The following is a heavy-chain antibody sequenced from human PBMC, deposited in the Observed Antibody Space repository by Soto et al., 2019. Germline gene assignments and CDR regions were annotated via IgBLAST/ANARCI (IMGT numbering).Heavy chain of an antibody. V-gene: IGHV3-30-3*01. J-gene: IGHJ5*02. D-gene: IGHD3-16*01. Sequence: QVQLVESGGGVVQPGRSLRLSCAASGFTFSSYAMHWVRQAPVKGLEWVAVISYDGSNKYYADSVKGRFTISRDNSKNTLYLQMNSLRAEDTAVYYCARGLDDSSWFDPWGQGTLVTVSS. CDR2: ISYDGSNK. CDR1: GFTFSSYA. CDR3: ARGLDDSSWFDP.